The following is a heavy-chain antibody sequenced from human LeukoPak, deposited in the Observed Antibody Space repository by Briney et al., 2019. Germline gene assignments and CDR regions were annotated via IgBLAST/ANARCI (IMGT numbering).Heavy chain of an antibody. D-gene: IGHD5-18*01. CDR2: IYYSGST. Sequence: SETLSLTCTVSGGSISSSSYYWGWIRQPPGKGLEWIGSIYYSGSTYYNPSLKSRVTISVDTSKNQFSLKLSSVTAADTAVCYCARDRPDTAMVTPWGQGTLVTVSS. CDR3: ARDRPDTAMVTP. J-gene: IGHJ5*02. CDR1: GGSISSSSYY. V-gene: IGHV4-39*07.